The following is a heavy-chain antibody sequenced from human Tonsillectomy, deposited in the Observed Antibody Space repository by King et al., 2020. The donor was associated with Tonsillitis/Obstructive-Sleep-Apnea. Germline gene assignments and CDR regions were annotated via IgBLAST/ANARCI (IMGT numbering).Heavy chain of an antibody. Sequence: VQLQQWGAGLLKPSETLSLTCAVYGGSFSGYYWSWIRQPPGKGLEWIGEINHSGSTNYNPSLKGRVTISVDTSKNQFSLKLSSVTAADTAVYYCARRYCSSCSCHHIYMDVWGKGTTVTVSS. CDR3: ARRYCSSCSCHHIYMDV. D-gene: IGHD2-2*01. CDR2: INHSGST. J-gene: IGHJ6*03. V-gene: IGHV4-34*01. CDR1: GGSFSGYY.